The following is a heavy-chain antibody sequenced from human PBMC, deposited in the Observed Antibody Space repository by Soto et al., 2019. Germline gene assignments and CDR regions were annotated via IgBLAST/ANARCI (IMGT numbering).Heavy chain of an antibody. J-gene: IGHJ5*02. V-gene: IGHV1-46*01. CDR2: INPTGDYP. D-gene: IGHD2-2*01. CDR1: GFTVSTYW. Sequence: ASVKVSCKVSGFTVSTYWMHWVRQAPGQGPEWMGVINPTGDYPTYARKFQGRVTMTRDTSTTTVYMELSSLTFEDTAVYYCASDNSDKVVGLTFWWFDPRGQATLVTVSP. CDR3: ASDNSDKVVGLTFWWFDP.